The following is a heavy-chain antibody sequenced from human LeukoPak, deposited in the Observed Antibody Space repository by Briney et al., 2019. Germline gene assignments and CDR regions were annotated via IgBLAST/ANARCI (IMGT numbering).Heavy chain of an antibody. V-gene: IGHV4-4*07. J-gene: IGHJ5*02. CDR3: ARETRSGGSLLRGNWFDP. D-gene: IGHD2-15*01. CDR1: GGSISSYY. Sequence: PSETLSLTCTVSGGSISSYYWSWIRQPAGKGLEWIGRIQTSGSTKYNPSLKSRVTMSVDTSKNQFSLKLSSVTAADTAVYYCARETRSGGSLLRGNWFDPWGQGTLVTVSS. CDR2: IQTSGST.